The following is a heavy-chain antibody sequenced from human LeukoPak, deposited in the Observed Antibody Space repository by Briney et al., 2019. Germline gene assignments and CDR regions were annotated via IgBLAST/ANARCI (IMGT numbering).Heavy chain of an antibody. CDR3: ASLTSTPPEDY. D-gene: IGHD2-2*01. J-gene: IGHJ4*02. CDR2: ITTDGSST. Sequence: GGSLRLSCAASGFTFTNFWMHWVRQAPGKGLEWVSRITTDGSSTRYADSVKGRFTISRDNAKNTVYLQMNSLRAEDTTMYYCASLTSTPPEDYWGQGTLVTVSS. CDR1: GFTFTNFW. V-gene: IGHV3-74*01.